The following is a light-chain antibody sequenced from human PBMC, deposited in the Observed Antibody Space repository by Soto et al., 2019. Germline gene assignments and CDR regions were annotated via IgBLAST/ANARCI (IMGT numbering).Light chain of an antibody. V-gene: IGLV2-14*01. CDR3: VAYTSSSTLLL. CDR2: DVS. Sequence: QSALTQPASVSGSPGQSITISCTGTSSDVGGYNYVSWYQQHPGKAPKLMMYDVSNRPSGVSNRFSGFKSGHTGSLTISVLEAEAEGDSNCVAYTSSSTLLLFGGGPKLPS. J-gene: IGLJ2*01. CDR1: SSDVGGYNY.